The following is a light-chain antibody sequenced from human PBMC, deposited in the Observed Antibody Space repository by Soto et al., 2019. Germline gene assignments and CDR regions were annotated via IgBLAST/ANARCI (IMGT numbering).Light chain of an antibody. V-gene: IGLV1-44*01. J-gene: IGLJ1*01. Sequence: QLVLTLPPSASGTPGQRVTISCSGSTSNIGSHSVNWFQHLPGTAPKLLINTNNQRPSGVPDRFSGYKSGTSASLVISGLQSEDEADYYCATWDDSLKGVFGTGTKLTVL. CDR3: ATWDDSLKGV. CDR2: TNN. CDR1: TSNIGSHS.